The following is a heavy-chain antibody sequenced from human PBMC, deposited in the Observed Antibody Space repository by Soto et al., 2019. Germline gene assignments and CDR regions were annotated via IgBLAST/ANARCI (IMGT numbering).Heavy chain of an antibody. D-gene: IGHD2-2*03. CDR3: ARDWIDPLWYFDY. Sequence: QVQLVESGGGVVQPGRSLRLSCAASGFTFSSYAMHWVRQAPGKGLEWVAVISYDGSNKYYADSVKGRFTISRDNSKNTLYLQMNSLRAEDTAVYYCARDWIDPLWYFDYWGQGTLVTVSS. CDR1: GFTFSSYA. J-gene: IGHJ4*02. V-gene: IGHV3-30-3*01. CDR2: ISYDGSNK.